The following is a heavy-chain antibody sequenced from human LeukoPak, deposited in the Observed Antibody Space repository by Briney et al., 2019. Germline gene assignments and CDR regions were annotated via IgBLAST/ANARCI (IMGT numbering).Heavy chain of an antibody. CDR3: ARVRGYSYGY. J-gene: IGHJ4*02. Sequence: SETLSLTCTVSGGSVSSGSYYWSWIRQPPGKGLEWIGYIYYSGSTNYNPSLKSRVTISVDTSKNQSSLKLSSVTAADTAVYYCARVRGYSYGYWGQGTLVTVSS. CDR1: GGSVSSGSYY. V-gene: IGHV4-61*01. CDR2: IYYSGST. D-gene: IGHD5-18*01.